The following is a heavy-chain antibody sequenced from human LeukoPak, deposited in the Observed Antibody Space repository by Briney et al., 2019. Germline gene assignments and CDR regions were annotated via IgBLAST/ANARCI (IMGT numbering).Heavy chain of an antibody. V-gene: IGHV3-23*01. J-gene: IGHJ4*02. D-gene: IGHD6-13*01. Sequence: PVGSLRLSCAASVFAFSSYAMSWGRQAPGKGLEWVSSISGSVDTTYYADSVKGRFTLSRDNYLYLKVNTLRAEDKATYYCAKDASAQHLGIFDFWGQGTLVSVSS. CDR2: ISGSVDTT. CDR1: VFAFSSYA. CDR3: AKDASAQHLGIFDF.